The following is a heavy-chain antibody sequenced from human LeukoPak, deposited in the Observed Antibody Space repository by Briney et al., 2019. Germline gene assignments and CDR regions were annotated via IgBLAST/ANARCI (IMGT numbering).Heavy chain of an antibody. Sequence: GGSLRLSCAASEFSVGSNYMTWVRQAPGKGLEWVAVISYDGSNKYYADSVKGRFTISRDNSKNTLYLQMNSLRAEDTAVYYCAKDGQDTIFGVVIPFDYWGQGTLVTVSS. CDR2: ISYDGSNK. CDR1: EFSVGSNY. J-gene: IGHJ4*02. CDR3: AKDGQDTIFGVVIPFDY. D-gene: IGHD3-3*01. V-gene: IGHV3-30*18.